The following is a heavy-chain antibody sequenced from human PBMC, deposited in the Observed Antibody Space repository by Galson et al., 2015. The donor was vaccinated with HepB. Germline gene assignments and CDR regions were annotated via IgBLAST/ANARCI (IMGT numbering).Heavy chain of an antibody. CDR2: IIPIFGTA. J-gene: IGHJ3*02. CDR1: GGTFSSYA. CDR3: ARDPLTYDAFDI. D-gene: IGHD4/OR15-4a*01. Sequence: SVKVSCKASGGTFSSYAISWVRQAPGQGLEWMGGIIPIFGTANYAQKFQGRVTITADESTSTAYMELSSLRSEDTAVYYCARDPLTYDAFDIWGQGTMVTVSS. V-gene: IGHV1-69*13.